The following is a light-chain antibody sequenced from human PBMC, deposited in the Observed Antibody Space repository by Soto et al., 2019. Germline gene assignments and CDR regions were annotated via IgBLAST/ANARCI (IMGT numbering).Light chain of an antibody. V-gene: IGLV2-11*01. CDR2: DVT. Sequence: QSALTQPRSVSGSPGQSVTISCTGSNNDVGGYNYVSWYQQHPDKAPKLIIFDVTERPSGVPDRFSGSKSGNTASLTISGLQSEDEADYYCCAYGGSYTVRVFGGGTKLTVL. J-gene: IGLJ3*02. CDR1: NNDVGGYNY. CDR3: CAYGGSYTVRV.